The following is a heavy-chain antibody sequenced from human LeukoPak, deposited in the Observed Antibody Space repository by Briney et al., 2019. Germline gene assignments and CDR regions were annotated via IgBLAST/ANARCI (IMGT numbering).Heavy chain of an antibody. Sequence: GGSLRLSCADSGFTFSGYAVSWVRQPPGKGLEWVLGISVTGDYTHYADSVKGRFSVSRDNSKNTLYLHMNSLTVEDTAVYFCATSRGDGYNLGFDNWGQGTLVTVSS. CDR3: ATSRGDGYNLGFDN. CDR2: ISVTGDYT. D-gene: IGHD5-24*01. J-gene: IGHJ4*02. CDR1: GFTFSGYA. V-gene: IGHV3-23*01.